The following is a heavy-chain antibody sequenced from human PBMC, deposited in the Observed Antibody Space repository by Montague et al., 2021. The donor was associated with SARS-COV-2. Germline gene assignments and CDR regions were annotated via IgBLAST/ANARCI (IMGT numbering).Heavy chain of an antibody. J-gene: IGHJ5*02. CDR1: GGSISTYY. CDR3: ARLDGGGETRFDP. CDR2: IYYSGTA. Sequence: SETLSLTCTVSGGSISTYYWSWIRQPPGKGLEWIGYIYYSGTANYNPSLKNRVTISVDTSKNQISLKVRSVTAADTAVDYCARLDGGGETRFDPWGQGTMVTVSA. D-gene: IGHD7-27*01. V-gene: IGHV4-59*08.